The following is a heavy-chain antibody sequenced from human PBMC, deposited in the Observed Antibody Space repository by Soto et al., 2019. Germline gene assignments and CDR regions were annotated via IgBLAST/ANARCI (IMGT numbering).Heavy chain of an antibody. D-gene: IGHD3-16*01. J-gene: IGHJ6*02. CDR2: ISSDSRYI. Sequence: EVQLVESGGGLVQPGGSLRLSCAASGFTLSNYAVNWVRQAPGKGLEWVSYISSDSRYIYYGDSVKGRFTISRDNARNSVYLQMNSLRDEDTAVYYCARIKLVEFFFIHVVVYDMDVWGQGTPVTVSS. V-gene: IGHV3-48*02. CDR3: ARIKLVEFFFIHVVVYDMDV. CDR1: GFTLSNYA.